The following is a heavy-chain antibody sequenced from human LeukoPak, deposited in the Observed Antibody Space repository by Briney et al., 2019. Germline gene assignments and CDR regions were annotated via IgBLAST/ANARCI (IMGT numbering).Heavy chain of an antibody. CDR2: IIPVFGTA. V-gene: IGHV1-69*13. Sequence: SVKVSCKASGGTFSSYAISWVRQAPGRGLEWMGGIIPVFGTANYAQKFQGRVTITADESTSTAYMELSSLRSEDTAVYYCARDRVVGLGIDNAFDIWGHGTMVTVSS. CDR1: GGTFSSYA. J-gene: IGHJ3*02. CDR3: ARDRVVGLGIDNAFDI. D-gene: IGHD2-15*01.